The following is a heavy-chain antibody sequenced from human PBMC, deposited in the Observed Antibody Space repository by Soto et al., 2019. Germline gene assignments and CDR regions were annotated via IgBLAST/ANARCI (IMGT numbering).Heavy chain of an antibody. CDR1: RFTFRSCV. V-gene: IGHV3-23*01. CDR2: ISGSGGST. Sequence: SLRLYCAATRFTFRSCVMSWVRQAPGKGLEWVSAISGSGGSTYYADSVKGRFTISRDNSKNTLYLQMNSLRAEDTAVYYCAKPTDFWSGPCDYWGQGTLVTVSS. D-gene: IGHD3-3*01. CDR3: AKPTDFWSGPCDY. J-gene: IGHJ4*02.